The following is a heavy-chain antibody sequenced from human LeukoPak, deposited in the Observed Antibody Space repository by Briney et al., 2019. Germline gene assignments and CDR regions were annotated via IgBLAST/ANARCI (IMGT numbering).Heavy chain of an antibody. V-gene: IGHV4-30-2*01. CDR1: GGSISSGGYY. Sequence: SETLSLTCTVSGGSISSGGYYWSWIRQPPGKGLEWIGYIYHSGSTYYNPSLKSRVTISVDRSKNQFSLKLSSVTAADTAVYYCARARGCGGDCYWIDYWGQGILVTVSS. J-gene: IGHJ4*02. CDR2: IYHSGST. CDR3: ARARGCGGDCYWIDY. D-gene: IGHD2-21*01.